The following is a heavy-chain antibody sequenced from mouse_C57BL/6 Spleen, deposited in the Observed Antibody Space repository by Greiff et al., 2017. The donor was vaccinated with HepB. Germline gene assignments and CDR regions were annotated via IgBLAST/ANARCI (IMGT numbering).Heavy chain of an antibody. CDR1: GYTFTDYE. Sequence: VQLQQSGAELVRPGASVTLSCKASGYTFTDYEMHWVKQTPVHGLEWIGAIDPETGGTAYNQKFKGKAILTADKSSSTAYMELRSLTSEDSAVYYCTRERRSSDWYFDVWGTGTTVTVSS. CDR3: TRERRSSDWYFDV. V-gene: IGHV1-15*01. J-gene: IGHJ1*03. CDR2: IDPETGGT. D-gene: IGHD1-1*01.